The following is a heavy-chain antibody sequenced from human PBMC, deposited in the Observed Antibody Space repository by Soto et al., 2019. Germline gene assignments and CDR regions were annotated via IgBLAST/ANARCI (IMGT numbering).Heavy chain of an antibody. V-gene: IGHV3-30*18. CDR2: ISYDGSNK. J-gene: IGHJ4*02. CDR1: GFTFSSYG. D-gene: IGHD3-22*01. Sequence: GGSLILSCAASGFTFSSYGMHWVRQAPGKGLEWVAVISYDGSNKYYADSVKGRFTISRDNSKNTLYLQMNSLRAEDTAVYYCAKDLTYDSSGYDDYWGQGTLVTVSS. CDR3: AKDLTYDSSGYDDY.